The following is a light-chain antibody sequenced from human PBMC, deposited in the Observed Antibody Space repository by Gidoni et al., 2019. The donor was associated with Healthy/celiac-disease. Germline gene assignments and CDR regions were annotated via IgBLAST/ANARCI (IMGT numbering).Light chain of an antibody. CDR1: QSVSSY. V-gene: IGKV3-11*01. CDR3: QQRSNWPLT. Sequence: ATRSCRASQSVSSYLAWYQQKPGQAPRLLIYDASNRATGIPARFSGSGSGTDFTLTISSLEPEDFAVYYCQQRSNWPLTFGGGTQVEIK. CDR2: DAS. J-gene: IGKJ4*01.